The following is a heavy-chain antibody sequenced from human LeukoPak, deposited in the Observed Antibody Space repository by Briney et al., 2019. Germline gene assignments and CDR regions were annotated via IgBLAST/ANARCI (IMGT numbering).Heavy chain of an antibody. J-gene: IGHJ4*02. CDR1: GGSISSYY. Sequence: RPSETLSLTCTVSGGSISSYYWSWIRQPPGKGLEWIGYIYYSGSTNYNPSLKSRVTISVDTSKNQFSLKLSSVTAADTAVYYCAGSEDTAMVTSFDYWGQGTLVTVSS. CDR2: IYYSGST. D-gene: IGHD5-18*01. V-gene: IGHV4-59*08. CDR3: AGSEDTAMVTSFDY.